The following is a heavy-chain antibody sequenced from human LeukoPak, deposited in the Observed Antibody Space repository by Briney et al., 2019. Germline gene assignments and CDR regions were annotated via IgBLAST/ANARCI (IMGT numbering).Heavy chain of an antibody. CDR2: IYTSGST. V-gene: IGHV4-4*07. Sequence: SETLSLTCTVSGGSISSYYWSWIRQPAGKGLEWIGRIYTSGSTNYNPSLKSRVTMSVDTSKNQFSLKLSSVTAADTAVYYCARTIPKRSNYGSGSYNFDYWGQGTLVTVSS. CDR3: ARTIPKRSNYGSGSYNFDY. J-gene: IGHJ4*02. D-gene: IGHD3-10*01. CDR1: GGSISSYY.